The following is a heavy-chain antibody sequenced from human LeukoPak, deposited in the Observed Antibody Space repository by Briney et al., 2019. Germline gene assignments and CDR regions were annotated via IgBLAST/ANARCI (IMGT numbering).Heavy chain of an antibody. Sequence: ASVKVSCKASGYTFTGYYIHWVRQAPGQGLEWMGWINPNSGGTNYAQKSQGRVTMTRDTSISTAYMELSRLRSDDTAVYYCAKVMGSGQWLAEREDFDIWGQGTMVTVSS. V-gene: IGHV1-2*02. CDR3: AKVMGSGQWLAEREDFDI. CDR2: INPNSGGT. J-gene: IGHJ3*02. D-gene: IGHD6-19*01. CDR1: GYTFTGYY.